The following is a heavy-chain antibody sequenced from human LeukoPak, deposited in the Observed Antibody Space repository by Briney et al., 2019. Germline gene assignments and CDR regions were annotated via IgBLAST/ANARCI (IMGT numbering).Heavy chain of an antibody. J-gene: IGHJ4*02. CDR3: ATIKRGNIFGYFDF. V-gene: IGHV4-59*11. Sequence: PSETLSLTCAVSGASMNTHYWSWIRQPPGKGPEWIGYMLDTVTTKDNPSLKSRFTLSADTSKNQFSLGLTSVTAADTAVYYCATIKRGNIFGYFDFWGQGIPVTVSS. CDR1: GASMNTHY. D-gene: IGHD5-18*01. CDR2: MLDTVTT.